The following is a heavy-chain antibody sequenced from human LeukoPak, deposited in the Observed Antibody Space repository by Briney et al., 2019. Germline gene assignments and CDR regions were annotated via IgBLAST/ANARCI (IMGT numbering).Heavy chain of an antibody. CDR1: GFTFSSYW. CDR2: IRFDGTDK. CDR3: AKLGTYYDRSGPVDD. Sequence: GGSLRLSCAASGFTFSSYWMHWVRQAPGKGLEWVAFIRFDGTDKYYADSVKGRFTISRDDSRNTLYLQVNSLRDEDTAVYYCAKLGTYYDRSGPVDDWGQGTLVTVSS. J-gene: IGHJ4*02. V-gene: IGHV3-30*02. D-gene: IGHD3-22*01.